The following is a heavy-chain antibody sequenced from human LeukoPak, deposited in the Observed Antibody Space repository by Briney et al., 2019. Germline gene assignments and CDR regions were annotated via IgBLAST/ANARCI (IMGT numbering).Heavy chain of an antibody. D-gene: IGHD6-19*01. J-gene: IGHJ4*02. Sequence: ASVTVSFKASGYTFTSYYMHWVRPPPGQGLEWMGIINPSGGSRSYAQKFQGRVTMTRDTSTSTVYMELSSLRSEDTAVYYCARDRGYSRGWYDYWGQGTLVTVSS. CDR2: INPSGGSR. CDR3: ARDRGYSRGWYDY. V-gene: IGHV1-46*01. CDR1: GYTFTSYY.